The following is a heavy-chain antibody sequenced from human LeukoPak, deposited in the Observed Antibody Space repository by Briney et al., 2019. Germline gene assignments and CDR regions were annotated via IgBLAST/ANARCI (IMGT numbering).Heavy chain of an antibody. D-gene: IGHD5-12*01. V-gene: IGHV4-34*01. J-gene: IGHJ3*02. CDR2: INHSGST. CDR3: ARHVEGTTRDT. CDR1: GGSFSGYY. Sequence: SETLSLTCAVYGGSFSGYYWSWIRQPPGKGLEWIGEINHSGSTNYNPSLKSRVTISVDTSKNQFSLKLSSVTAADTAVYYCARHVEGTTRDTWGQGTMVTVSS.